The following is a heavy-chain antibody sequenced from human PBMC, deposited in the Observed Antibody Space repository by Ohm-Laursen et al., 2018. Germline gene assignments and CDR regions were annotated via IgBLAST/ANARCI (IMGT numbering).Heavy chain of an antibody. CDR2: ISSSGGST. Sequence: SLRLSCSASGFTFSSYVMSWVRQAPGKGLEWVSGISSSGGSTYYADSVKGRFTISRDNAKNSLYLQMNSLRAEDTALYYCAKMVGAWDFFDYWGQGTLVTVSS. CDR1: GFTFSSYV. D-gene: IGHD1-26*01. J-gene: IGHJ4*02. CDR3: AKMVGAWDFFDY. V-gene: IGHV3-23*01.